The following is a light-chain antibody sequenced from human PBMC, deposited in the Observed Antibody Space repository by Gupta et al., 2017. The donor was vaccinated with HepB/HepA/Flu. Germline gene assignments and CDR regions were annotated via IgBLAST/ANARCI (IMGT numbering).Light chain of an antibody. CDR2: DTT. V-gene: IGLV7-46*01. Sequence: QSVVTQEPSLTVSPGGTVTLTCGSTTGAVANGHYPYWFQHKPGRAPRTLIYDTTNRHSWTPARFSGSLLGGKAALTLSGAQPEDEAEYYCLLSYSGSWVFGGGTKLTVL. J-gene: IGLJ3*02. CDR3: LLSYSGSWV. CDR1: TGAVANGHY.